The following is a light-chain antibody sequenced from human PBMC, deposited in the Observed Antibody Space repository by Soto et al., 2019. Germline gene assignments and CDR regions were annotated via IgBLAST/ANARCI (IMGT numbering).Light chain of an antibody. V-gene: IGLV3-21*02. CDR1: NIGNTD. CDR3: QVWDRSIASGA. Sequence: SYELTQPPSVSVAPGQTASITCGGDNIGNTDVHWYQQKPGRAPLLVVYDNKHRPSGVPDRFSGSNSGNTATLTISRVGAGDEADYYCQVWDRSIASGAFGTGTKVTVL. CDR2: DNK. J-gene: IGLJ1*01.